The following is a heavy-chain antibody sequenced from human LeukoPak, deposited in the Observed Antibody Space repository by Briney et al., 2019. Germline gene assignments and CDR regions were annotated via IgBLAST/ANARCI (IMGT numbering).Heavy chain of an antibody. Sequence: ASVEVSCKTSGFAFTGYYIHWVRQAPGQGLEWMGRINPNIGDTSHAQQFQGRVTMTRDTSISTAYMELSSLRSDDTAVYYCARDQDYSNNIDSWGQGTLVTVSS. CDR2: INPNIGDT. V-gene: IGHV1-2*06. D-gene: IGHD4-11*01. J-gene: IGHJ4*02. CDR3: ARDQDYSNNIDS. CDR1: GFAFTGYY.